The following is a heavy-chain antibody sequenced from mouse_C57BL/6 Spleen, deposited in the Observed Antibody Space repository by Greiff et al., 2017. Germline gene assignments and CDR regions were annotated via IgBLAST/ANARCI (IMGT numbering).Heavy chain of an antibody. Sequence: QVQLKESGAELVKPGASVKLSCKASGYTFTEYTIHWVKQRSGQGLARIGWFYPGSGSIKYNEKFKDKATWTADKSSSTVYMELRRLTSEDSAVYFCARHEDRYFDVWGTGTTVTVSS. CDR2: FYPGSGSI. J-gene: IGHJ1*03. CDR1: GYTFTEYT. V-gene: IGHV1-62-2*01. CDR3: ARHEDRYFDV.